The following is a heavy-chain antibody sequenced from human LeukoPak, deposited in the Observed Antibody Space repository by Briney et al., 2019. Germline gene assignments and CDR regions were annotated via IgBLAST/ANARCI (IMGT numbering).Heavy chain of an antibody. CDR3: ARNGGNSDYDY. Sequence: SETLSLTCAVSGGSISSSSSICWTWVRQPPGEGLEWIGEIYHNGATNYNPPLKSRVTLLLDKSKNQFSLRLNSVTAADTAVYYCARNGGNSDYDYWGQGTLVTVSA. V-gene: IGHV4-4*02. D-gene: IGHD4-23*01. CDR2: IYHNGAT. CDR1: GGSISSSSSIC. J-gene: IGHJ4*02.